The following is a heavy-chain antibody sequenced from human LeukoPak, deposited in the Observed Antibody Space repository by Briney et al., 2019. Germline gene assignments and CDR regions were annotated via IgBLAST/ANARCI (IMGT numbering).Heavy chain of an antibody. V-gene: IGHV3-74*01. CDR3: TRVQAGRSGLMDV. CDR2: VDPDGTTT. CDR1: GFTFSNYV. D-gene: IGHD2-8*02. J-gene: IGHJ6*02. Sequence: PGGSLRLSCAASGFTFSNYVMSWVRQAPGEGLVWVSRVDPDGTTTNYADSVTGRFTTSRDNAKNTLYLQMNSLRAEDTALYYCTRVQAGRSGLMDVWGRGTTVTVSS.